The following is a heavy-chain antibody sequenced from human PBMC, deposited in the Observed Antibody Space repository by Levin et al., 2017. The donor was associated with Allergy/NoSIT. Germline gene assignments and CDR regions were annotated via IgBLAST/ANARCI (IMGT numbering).Heavy chain of an antibody. CDR3: ASPPPYYYYGMDV. J-gene: IGHJ6*02. V-gene: IGHV1-2*02. CDR2: INPNSGGT. Sequence: ASVKVSCKASGYTFTGFYMHWVRQAPGQGLEWMGWINPNSGGTNYAQKLQGRVTMTRDTSISTAYMELSRLRSDDTAVYYCASPPPYYYYGMDVWGQGTTVTVSS. CDR1: GYTFTGFY.